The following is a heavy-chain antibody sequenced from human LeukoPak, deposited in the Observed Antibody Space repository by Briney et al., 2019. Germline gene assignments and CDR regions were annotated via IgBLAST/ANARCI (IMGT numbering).Heavy chain of an antibody. Sequence: SETLSLTCTVSGGSISSSIYYWGWIRQPPGKGLEWIGSIYYSGSTYYNPSLKSRVTISVDTSKNQFSLKLSSVTAADTAVYYCARHHGGDYYFDYWGQGTLVTVSS. CDR2: IYYSGST. CDR3: ARHHGGDYYFDY. CDR1: GGSISSSIYY. J-gene: IGHJ4*02. V-gene: IGHV4-39*01. D-gene: IGHD3-3*01.